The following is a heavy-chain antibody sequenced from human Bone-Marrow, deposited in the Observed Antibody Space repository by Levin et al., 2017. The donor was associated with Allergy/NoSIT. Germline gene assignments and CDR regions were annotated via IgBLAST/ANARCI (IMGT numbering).Heavy chain of an antibody. V-gene: IGHV1-69*13. J-gene: IGHJ4*02. Sequence: GASVKVSCKASGGTFSSYAISWVRQAPGQGLEWMGGIIPIFGTANYAQKFQGRVTITADESTSTAYMELSSLRSEDTAVYYCARAPGAQLVLSYFDYWGQGTLVTVSS. CDR2: IIPIFGTA. CDR3: ARAPGAQLVLSYFDY. D-gene: IGHD6-13*01. CDR1: GGTFSSYA.